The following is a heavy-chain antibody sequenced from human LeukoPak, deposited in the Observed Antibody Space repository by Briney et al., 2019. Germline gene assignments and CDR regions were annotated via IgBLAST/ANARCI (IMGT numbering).Heavy chain of an antibody. CDR1: GFTFSNAW. V-gene: IGHV3-15*01. CDR3: TTGTWIQLWLADF. Sequence: PGGSLRLSCAASGFTFSNAWMSWVRQAPGKGLERVGHIKSKTDGGTTDYAAPVKGRFTISRDDSKNTLYLQMNSLKIEDTAVYYCTTGTWIQLWLADFWGQGTLVTVSS. CDR2: IKSKTDGGTT. D-gene: IGHD5-18*01. J-gene: IGHJ4*02.